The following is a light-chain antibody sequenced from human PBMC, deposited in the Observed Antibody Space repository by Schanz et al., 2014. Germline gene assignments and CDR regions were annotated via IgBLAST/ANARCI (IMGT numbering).Light chain of an antibody. J-gene: IGLJ3*02. CDR1: RSNIGSNT. CDR3: AVWDVSLDGLV. Sequence: QSVLTQPPSASGTPGQRVTISCSGSRSNIGSNTVNWYQQLPGTAPKLLIYTNYRRPSGVPDRFSGSKSGTSASLAISGLQSEDEADYFCAVWDVSLDGLVFGGGTKLTVL. CDR2: TNY. V-gene: IGLV1-44*01.